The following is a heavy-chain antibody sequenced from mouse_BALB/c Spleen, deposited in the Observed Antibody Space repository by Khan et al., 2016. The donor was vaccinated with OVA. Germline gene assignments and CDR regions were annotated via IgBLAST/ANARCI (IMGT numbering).Heavy chain of an antibody. V-gene: IGHV10-1*02. Sequence: EVQLVESGGGLVQPKGSMKLSCAASGFMFNTYAMNWVRQAPGKGLEWVARIRRKSHNYATNYVDSVKDRFTISRDDSQSMLYLQMNSLKTEDTAMYYCVRRDSDGYGGFTYWGQGTLVTVSA. CDR1: GFMFNTYA. J-gene: IGHJ3*01. CDR3: VRRDSDGYGGFTY. CDR2: IRRKSHNYAT. D-gene: IGHD2-2*01.